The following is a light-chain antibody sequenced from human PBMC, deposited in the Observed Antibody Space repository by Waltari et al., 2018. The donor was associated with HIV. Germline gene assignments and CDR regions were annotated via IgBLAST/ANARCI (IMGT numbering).Light chain of an antibody. J-gene: IGLJ3*02. Sequence: QSALTQPASVSGSPGQSIPLPCIGTSSDVGSYDIVSWYQQHTGKPPTVRIYEVSKRASGVSNRCSGSKSGNTASLTISGLQAEDEADYYCCSYTTTSAAVFGGGTKLTVL. CDR1: SSDVGSYDI. CDR2: EVS. V-gene: IGLV2-23*02. CDR3: CSYTTTSAAV.